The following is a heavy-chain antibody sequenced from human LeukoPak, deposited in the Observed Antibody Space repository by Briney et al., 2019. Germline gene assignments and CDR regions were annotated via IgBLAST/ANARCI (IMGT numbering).Heavy chain of an antibody. CDR2: ISASGDST. J-gene: IGHJ4*02. Sequence: GGSLRLSCAASGLTFSNYAMSWVRQAPGKGLEWASAISASGDSTFYADSVKGRFTISRDNSKSTLYLQMNSLRAEDTAVYYCAKDRGYSSSSRGPDPFDYWGQGTLVTVSS. V-gene: IGHV3-23*01. D-gene: IGHD6-6*01. CDR3: AKDRGYSSSSRGPDPFDY. CDR1: GLTFSNYA.